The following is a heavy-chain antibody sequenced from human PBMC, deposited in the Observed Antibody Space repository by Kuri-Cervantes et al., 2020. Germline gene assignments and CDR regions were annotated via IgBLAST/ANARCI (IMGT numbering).Heavy chain of an antibody. CDR1: GFTFSSYS. Sequence: LSLTCAASGFTFSSYSMNWVRQAPGKGLEWVAVIWYDGSNKYYADSVKGRFTISRDNSKNTLYLQMNSLRAEDTAVYYCARAPWDSGSYYNPFDYWGQGTLVTVSS. D-gene: IGHD3-10*01. CDR2: IWYDGSNK. CDR3: ARAPWDSGSYYNPFDY. V-gene: IGHV3-33*08. J-gene: IGHJ4*02.